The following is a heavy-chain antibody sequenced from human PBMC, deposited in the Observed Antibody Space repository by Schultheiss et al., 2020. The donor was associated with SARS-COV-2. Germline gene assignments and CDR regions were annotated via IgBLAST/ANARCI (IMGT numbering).Heavy chain of an antibody. V-gene: IGHV4-30-4*01. D-gene: IGHD5-18*01. CDR1: GGSISSGDYY. CDR2: IYYSGST. CDR3: ARERGLDSYGHYYFDY. Sequence: SQTLSLTCPVSGGSISSGDYYWSWIRQPPGKGLEWIGYIYYSGSTYYNPSLKSRVTISVDTSKNQFSLKLSSVTAADTAVYYCARERGLDSYGHYYFDYWGQGTLVTVSS. J-gene: IGHJ4*02.